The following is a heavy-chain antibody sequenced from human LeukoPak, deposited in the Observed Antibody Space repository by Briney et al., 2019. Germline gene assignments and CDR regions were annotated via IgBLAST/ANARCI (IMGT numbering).Heavy chain of an antibody. Sequence: GASVKVSCKASGGTFSSYAISWVRQAPGQGLEWMGGIIPIFGTANYAQKFQGRVTITADESTSTAYMELSSLRSEDTAVYYCARDPGSTMIVEKVKDYWGQGTLVTVSS. D-gene: IGHD3-22*01. CDR1: GGTFSSYA. CDR2: IIPIFGTA. J-gene: IGHJ4*02. CDR3: ARDPGSTMIVEKVKDY. V-gene: IGHV1-69*13.